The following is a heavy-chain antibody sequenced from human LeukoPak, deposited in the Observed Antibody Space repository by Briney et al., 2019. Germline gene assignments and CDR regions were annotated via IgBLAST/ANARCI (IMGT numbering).Heavy chain of an antibody. D-gene: IGHD2-15*01. CDR3: AKGSGTAEDY. V-gene: IGHV4-61*02. J-gene: IGHJ4*02. CDR1: GGSISSSSYY. Sequence: PSETLSLTCTVSGGSISSSSYYWGWIRQPAGKGLEWIGRIYTSGSTNYNPSLKSRVTISVDTSKNQFSLKLSSVTAADTAVYYCAKGSGTAEDYWGQGTPVIVSS. CDR2: IYTSGST.